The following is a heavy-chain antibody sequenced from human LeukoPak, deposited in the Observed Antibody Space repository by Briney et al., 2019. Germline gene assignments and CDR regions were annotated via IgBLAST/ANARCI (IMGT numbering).Heavy chain of an antibody. Sequence: SEXXSLTCAVYGGSFSGYYWSWIRQPPGKGLEWIGEINHSGSTNYNPSLKSRVTISVDTSKNQFSLKLSSVTAADTAVYYCARVFLFQLLYLDRYYFDYWGQGTLVTVSS. V-gene: IGHV4-34*01. CDR2: INHSGST. J-gene: IGHJ4*02. D-gene: IGHD2-2*02. CDR3: ARVFLFQLLYLDRYYFDY. CDR1: GGSFSGYY.